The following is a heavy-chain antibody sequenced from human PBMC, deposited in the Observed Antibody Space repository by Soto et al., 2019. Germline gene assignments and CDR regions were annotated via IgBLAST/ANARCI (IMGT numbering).Heavy chain of an antibody. D-gene: IGHD3-9*01. CDR2: ISAYNGNT. V-gene: IGHV1-18*01. J-gene: IGHJ4*02. CDR3: ARDRSLPGCDY. Sequence: ASVKVSCKASGYTFSSYGITWVRQAPGQGLEWMGWISAYNGNTNYAQKFQGRVTMTTDTSTSTAHMELRSLRSDDTAVYYCARDRSLPGCDYWGQGTLVTVSS. CDR1: GYTFSSYG.